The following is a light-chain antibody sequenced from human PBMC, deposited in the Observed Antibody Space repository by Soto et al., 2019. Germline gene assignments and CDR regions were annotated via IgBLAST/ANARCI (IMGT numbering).Light chain of an antibody. CDR3: HQYNSYWT. Sequence: DTQMTQSPSTLSASVGDRVSITCRASQSIGSWLAWYQQKPGKAPKLLIYKTSILENGVPSRFSGSGSGTEFTLSISSLQPDDFATYYCHQYNSYWTFGQGTKADIK. J-gene: IGKJ1*01. CDR1: QSIGSW. V-gene: IGKV1-5*03. CDR2: KTS.